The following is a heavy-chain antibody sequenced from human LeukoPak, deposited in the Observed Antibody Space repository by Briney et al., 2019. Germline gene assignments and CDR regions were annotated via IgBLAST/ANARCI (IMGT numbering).Heavy chain of an antibody. D-gene: IGHD5-18*01. V-gene: IGHV3-33*01. CDR3: ARDGPQPYYYYYYMDV. CDR2: IWYDGSNK. Sequence: GGSLRLSCAASGFTFSSYGMHWVRQAPGEGLEWVAVIWYDGSNKYYADSVKGRFTISRDNSKNTLYLQMNSLRAEDTAVYYCARDGPQPYYYYYYMDVWGKGTTVTVSS. J-gene: IGHJ6*03. CDR1: GFTFSSYG.